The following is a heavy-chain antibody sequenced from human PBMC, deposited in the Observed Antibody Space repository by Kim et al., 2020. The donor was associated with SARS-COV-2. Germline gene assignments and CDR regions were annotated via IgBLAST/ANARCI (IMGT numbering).Heavy chain of an antibody. CDR2: INNDGSST. CDR1: GFTFSRYW. D-gene: IGHD3-22*01. Sequence: GGSLRLSCAASGFTFSRYWMHWVRQAPGKGLVWVSRINNDGSSTNYADSVKGRFTSSRDNAKNTLYLQMNSLRAEDTAVYYCAWRSIVVGTDYYYGMDV. CDR3: AWRSIVVGTDYYYGMDV. V-gene: IGHV3-74*01. J-gene: IGHJ6*01.